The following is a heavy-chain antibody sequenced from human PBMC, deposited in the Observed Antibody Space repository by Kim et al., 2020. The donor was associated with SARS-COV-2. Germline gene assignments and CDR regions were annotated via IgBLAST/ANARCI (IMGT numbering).Heavy chain of an antibody. CDR3: ALSNWFDP. J-gene: IGHJ5*02. CDR2: DGIIT. Sequence: DGIITNYAASLKGRFTVSRDNVKNTLYLEMNSLRADDTAVYYCALSNWFDPWGPGTLVTVSS. V-gene: IGHV3-74*01.